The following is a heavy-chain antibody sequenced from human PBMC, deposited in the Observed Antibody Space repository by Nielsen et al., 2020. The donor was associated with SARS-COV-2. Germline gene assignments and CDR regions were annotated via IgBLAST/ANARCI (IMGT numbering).Heavy chain of an antibody. CDR1: GFTFSSYS. V-gene: IGHV3-48*01. J-gene: IGHJ6*02. CDR2: ISTSSRTI. Sequence: GGSLRLSCAASGFTFSSYSMNWVRQAPGKGLEWVSYISTSSRTIYYADSVKGRFTISRDNAKNSLYLQMNSLRAEDTAVYYCASAASSSWKSATVWGQGTTVTVSS. D-gene: IGHD3-22*01. CDR3: ASAASSSWKSATV.